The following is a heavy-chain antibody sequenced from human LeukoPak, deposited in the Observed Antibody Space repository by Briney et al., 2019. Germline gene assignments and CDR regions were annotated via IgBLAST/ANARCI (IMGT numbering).Heavy chain of an antibody. D-gene: IGHD3-10*01. Sequence: GASVKVSCKVSGYTLTELSMHWVRQAPGKGLEWMGGFDPEDGETIYAQKFQGRVTMTEDTSTDTAYMELSRLRSDDTAVYYCARAEGGSGSYPLSWFDPWGQGTLVTVSS. V-gene: IGHV1-24*01. CDR2: FDPEDGET. CDR3: ARAEGGSGSYPLSWFDP. CDR1: GYTLTELS. J-gene: IGHJ5*02.